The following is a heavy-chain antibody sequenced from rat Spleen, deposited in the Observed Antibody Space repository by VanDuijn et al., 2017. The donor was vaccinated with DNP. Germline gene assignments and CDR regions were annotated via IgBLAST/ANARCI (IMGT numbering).Heavy chain of an antibody. CDR2: ITYDGSRS. CDR3: ARGYYYDGSYSSPFGH. J-gene: IGHJ3*01. D-gene: IGHD1-12*02. CDR1: GFTFSDYN. Sequence: EVQLVESGGVLVQPGRSLKLSCAASGFTFSDYNMAWVLQAPKKGLEWVAIITYDGSRSYYRDSVKGRFTISRDNAKSTLNLQMDSLRSEDTATYYCARGYYYDGSYSSPFGHWGQGTLVTVSS. V-gene: IGHV5-7*01.